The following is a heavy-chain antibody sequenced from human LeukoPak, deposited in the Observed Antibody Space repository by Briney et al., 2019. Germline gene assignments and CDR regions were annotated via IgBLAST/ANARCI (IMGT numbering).Heavy chain of an antibody. Sequence: GESLKISCKGSGYSFTSYWIGWVRQMPGKGLEWMGIIYPGDSDTRYSPSFQGQVTISADKSISTAYLQWSSLKASDTAMYYCARRGYYDSSGYSLYYFDYWGQGTLVTVSS. D-gene: IGHD3-22*01. CDR3: ARRGYYDSSGYSLYYFDY. CDR1: GYSFTSYW. J-gene: IGHJ4*02. CDR2: IYPGDSDT. V-gene: IGHV5-51*01.